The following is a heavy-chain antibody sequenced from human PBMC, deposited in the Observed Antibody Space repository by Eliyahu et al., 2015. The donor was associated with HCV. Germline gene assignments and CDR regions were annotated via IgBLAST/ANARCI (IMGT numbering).Heavy chain of an antibody. CDR1: GFTFXSXG. V-gene: IGHV3-30*18. CDR2: ISYDGSNK. CDR3: AKDRDYYDSSGYYYSYTFDV. D-gene: IGHD3-22*01. J-gene: IGHJ3*01. Sequence: QVQLVESGGGVVQSGRSLRLSXAASGFTFXSXGXHWVRQAPGKGLEXVALISYDGSNKYYADXVKGRFTISRDNSKNTLYLQMNSLRAEDTAVYYCAKDRDYYDSSGYYYSYTFDVWGQGTMVTVSS.